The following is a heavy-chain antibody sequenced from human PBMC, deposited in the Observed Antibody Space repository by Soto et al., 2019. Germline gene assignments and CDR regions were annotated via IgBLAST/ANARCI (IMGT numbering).Heavy chain of an antibody. CDR2: IYYTGTT. V-gene: IGHV4-59*06. CDR1: GASIRSYY. J-gene: IGHJ5*02. D-gene: IGHD1-26*01. CDR3: ASASISRCVDRSCPPWFDP. Sequence: SETLSLTCTVSGASIRSYYWTWIRQPPGKGREWIGYIYYTGTTYYSPSLESRVTISVDTSQNQFSPKLGAVTAADTAVYFCASASISRCVDRSCPPWFDPWGQGTLVTVSS.